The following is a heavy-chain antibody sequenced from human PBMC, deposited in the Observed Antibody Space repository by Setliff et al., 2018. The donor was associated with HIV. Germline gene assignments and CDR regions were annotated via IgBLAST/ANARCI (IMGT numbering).Heavy chain of an antibody. CDR3: ARDLRDGYNWGYFDY. V-gene: IGHV3-66*01. J-gene: IGHJ4*01. Sequence: GGSLRLSCAASGFTVSRNSVSWVRQAPGKGLEWVSLIYTSGRTNYADSVKGRFTISRDNSKNTLYLQVSNLRAEDTAVYYCARDLRDGYNWGYFDYWG. D-gene: IGHD5-12*01. CDR2: IYTSGRT. CDR1: GFTVSRNS.